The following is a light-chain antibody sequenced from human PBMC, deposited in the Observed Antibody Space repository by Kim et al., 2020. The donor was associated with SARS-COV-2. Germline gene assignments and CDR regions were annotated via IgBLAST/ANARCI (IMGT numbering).Light chain of an antibody. CDR1: QSVSSY. V-gene: IGKV3-11*01. CDR2: DAS. Sequence: LSPGERAPLSLRASQSVSSYLSWYPQKPGPAPRLLIYDASPRATGIPARFSGSGSGTDFTLTISSLEPEGFALYYCQRRSNWPRTVGQGTRLEIK. J-gene: IGKJ5*01. CDR3: QRRSNWPRT.